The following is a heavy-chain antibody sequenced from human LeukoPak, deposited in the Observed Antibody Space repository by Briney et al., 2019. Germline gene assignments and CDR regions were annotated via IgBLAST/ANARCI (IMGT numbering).Heavy chain of an antibody. CDR2: INSDGSST. CDR1: GFTFSSYW. D-gene: IGHD6-13*01. J-gene: IGHJ6*03. Sequence: PGGSLRLSCAASGFTFSSYWMHWVRQAPGKGLVWVSRINSDGSSTSYADSVKGRFTISRDNAKNTLYLQMSSLRAEDTAVYYCASQQLYSSSIYYMDVWGKGTTVTVSS. V-gene: IGHV3-74*01. CDR3: ASQQLYSSSIYYMDV.